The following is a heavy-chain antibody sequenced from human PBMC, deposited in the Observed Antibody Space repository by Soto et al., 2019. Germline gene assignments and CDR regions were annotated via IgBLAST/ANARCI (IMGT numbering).Heavy chain of an antibody. V-gene: IGHV3-33*01. CDR3: ARDMEYVVIVSTIVHHYSFSAMDV. D-gene: IGHD5-12*01. J-gene: IGHJ6*02. Sequence: QVQVVESGGGVVQPGRSLRLSCAVSGFTFSRHGMHWVRQAPGKGLEWVAFIWYDGSNKLYGESVKGRFIVSRDDFKNTVYLQMKNLRADDSAIYYCARDMEYVVIVSTIVHHYSFSAMDVWGQGTTVTVSS. CDR1: GFTFSRHG. CDR2: IWYDGSNK.